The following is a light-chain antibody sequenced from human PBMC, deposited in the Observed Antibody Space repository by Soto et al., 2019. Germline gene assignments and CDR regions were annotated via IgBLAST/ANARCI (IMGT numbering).Light chain of an antibody. CDR1: QSVNSY. J-gene: IGKJ5*01. CDR2: DAS. V-gene: IGKV3-11*01. CDR3: QQRRNWPLIT. Sequence: EIVLTQSPATLSLSAGERATLSCRASQSVNSYLAWFQHRPGQAPRLLISDASNRASGIPARFSGNGSGTDFTLTISSLEPEDFAVYYCQQRRNWPLITFGQGTRLEI.